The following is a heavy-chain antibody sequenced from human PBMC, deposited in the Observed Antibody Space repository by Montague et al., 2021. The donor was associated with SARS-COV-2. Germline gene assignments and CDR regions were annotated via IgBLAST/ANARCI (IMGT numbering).Heavy chain of an antibody. CDR1: GFIVGDYA. D-gene: IGHD5-12*01. CDR2: IRWDRGDR. V-gene: IGHV3-9*01. J-gene: IGHJ4*02. CDR3: GKASASNARWMQSPIDY. Sequence: SLRLSCAASGFIVGDYAMHWVRQRPGKGLEWVSSIRWDRGDRSYAASVKGRFSISRDDAKNSLYLQMDSLRPEDTALHYCGKASASNARWMQSPIDYWGQGTLVTVSS.